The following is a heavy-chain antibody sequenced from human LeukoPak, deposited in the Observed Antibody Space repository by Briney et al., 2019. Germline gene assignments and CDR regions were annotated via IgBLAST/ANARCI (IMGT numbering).Heavy chain of an antibody. V-gene: IGHV4-30-4*01. J-gene: IGHJ5*02. D-gene: IGHD1-1*01. CDR1: GGSITSGDYY. CDR2: TYYSGGS. CDR3: ARTKDTTVIMFDN. Sequence: SQTLSLTCTVSGGSITSGDYYWSWIRQSPGKGLEWIGYTYYSGGSYYNPSLRSRVTISIDRSKNQLSLKLSSVTAADTAVYYCARTKDTTVIMFDNWGQGTLVTVSS.